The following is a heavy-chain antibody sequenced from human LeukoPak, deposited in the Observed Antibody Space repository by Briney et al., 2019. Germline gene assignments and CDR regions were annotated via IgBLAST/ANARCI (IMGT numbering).Heavy chain of an antibody. J-gene: IGHJ6*03. CDR1: GFTFSSYW. Sequence: PGGSLRLSCAASGFTFSSYWMSWVRQAPGKGLEWVANIKQDGSEKYYVDSVKGRFTISRDNAKNSLYLQMNSLRAEDTAVYYCARGGYDSQSYYYYYMDVWGKGTTVTVSS. V-gene: IGHV3-7*01. D-gene: IGHD5-12*01. CDR3: ARGGYDSQSYYYYYMDV. CDR2: IKQDGSEK.